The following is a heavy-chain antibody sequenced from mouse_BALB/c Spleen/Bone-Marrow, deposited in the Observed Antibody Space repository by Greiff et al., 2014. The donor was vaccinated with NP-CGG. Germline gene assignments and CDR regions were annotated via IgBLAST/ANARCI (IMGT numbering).Heavy chain of an antibody. D-gene: IGHD4-1*01. CDR1: GFSLTDYG. CDR2: IWGGGIT. J-gene: IGHJ2*01. Sequence: VKLVESGPGLVAPSQSLSITCTVSGFSLTDYGLSWIRQPPGKGLEWLGVIWGGGITYYNSPLKSRLSISKDNSKSQVFLKMYSLQTDDTAMYYCAKLNWDEGDYWGQGTTLTVSS. CDR3: AKLNWDEGDY. V-gene: IGHV2-6-5*01.